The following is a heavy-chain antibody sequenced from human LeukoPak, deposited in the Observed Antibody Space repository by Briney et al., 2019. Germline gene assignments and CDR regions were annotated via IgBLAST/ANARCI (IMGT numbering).Heavy chain of an antibody. CDR3: ARGAGSVDY. D-gene: IGHD3-10*01. CDR1: GGSISSYY. J-gene: IGHJ4*02. CDR2: IYYNGST. Sequence: PSETLSLTXTVSGGSISSYYWSWIRQPPGKGLEWIGYIYYNGSTKYNPSLKSRVIISVHTSKNQFSLKVSSVTAADTAVYYCARGAGSVDYWGQGTLVTVSS. V-gene: IGHV4-59*01.